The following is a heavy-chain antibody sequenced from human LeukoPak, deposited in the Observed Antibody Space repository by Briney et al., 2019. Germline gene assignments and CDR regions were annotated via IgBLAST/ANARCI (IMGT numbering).Heavy chain of an antibody. CDR2: ITTSDGNT. Sequence: PGGSLRLSCAASGFTFSSYTMSWVRQAPGKGLEWGSTITTSDGNTYYADSGKGRFTVSRDNSKNTLYLQMNSLRAEDTAVYYCAKDGGLWVSAHWGDSWGRGTLVTVSS. V-gene: IGHV3-23*01. CDR3: AKDGGLWVSAHWGDS. CDR1: GFTFSSYT. D-gene: IGHD7-27*01. J-gene: IGHJ4*02.